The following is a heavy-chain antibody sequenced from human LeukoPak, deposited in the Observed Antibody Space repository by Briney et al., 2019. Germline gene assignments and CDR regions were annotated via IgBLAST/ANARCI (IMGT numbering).Heavy chain of an antibody. CDR2: ISPDGSGK. V-gene: IGHV3-7*01. CDR1: GFALSSYW. D-gene: IGHD4-11*01. Sequence: GGSLRLSCVASGFALSSYWMSWVRQAPGRGRELVANISPDGSGKYCVDSVKGRFAISRDNAKRSLYLQMNSLRAEDTAVYYCANQAYSQFDYWGQGTLVTVSS. CDR3: ANQAYSQFDY. J-gene: IGHJ4*02.